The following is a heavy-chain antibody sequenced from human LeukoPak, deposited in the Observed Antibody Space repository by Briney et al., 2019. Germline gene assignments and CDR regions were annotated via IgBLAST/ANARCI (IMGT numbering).Heavy chain of an antibody. J-gene: IGHJ6*02. V-gene: IGHV1-69*01. D-gene: IGHD6-6*01. CDR2: IIPISGTA. CDR1: GGTFSSYA. CDR3: ARARVWSSSSSFYYYYGMDV. Sequence: SVKVSCKASGGTFSSYAISWVRQAPGQGLEWMGGIIPISGTANYAQKFQGRVTITADESTSTAYMELSSLRSEDTAVYYCARARVWSSSSSFYYYYGMDVWGQGTTVTVSS.